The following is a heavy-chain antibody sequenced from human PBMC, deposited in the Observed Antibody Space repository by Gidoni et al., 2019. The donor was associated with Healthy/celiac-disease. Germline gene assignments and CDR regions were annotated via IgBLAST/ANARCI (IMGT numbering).Heavy chain of an antibody. V-gene: IGHV4-4*07. CDR3: ARDRGPWQGCFDY. CDR1: GVSISRYD. J-gene: IGHJ4*02. CDR2: IHTSGRT. Sequence: QVQLQESGPGLVKPSETMSLTCAVSGVSISRYDWSWIRQPAGKGLEWIGRIHTSGRTNYNPSLKSRVTMSVDTSKNQFSLKLSSVTAADTAVYYCARDRGPWQGCFDYWGQGTLVTVSS.